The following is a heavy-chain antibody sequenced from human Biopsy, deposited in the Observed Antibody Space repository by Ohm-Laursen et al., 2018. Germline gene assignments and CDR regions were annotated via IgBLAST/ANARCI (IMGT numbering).Heavy chain of an antibody. CDR1: GGSFTGHY. V-gene: IGHV4-59*11. Sequence: SETLSLTCTVSGGSFTGHYWSWIRQPPGKGLEWIGHISYTGYTSYNASLKSRVTISVDTSRNHFSLRLSSLTAADTAVYYCARGSNDFGGLYFPRWGQGTCAPSPQ. J-gene: IGHJ4*02. D-gene: IGHD4-23*01. CDR2: ISYTGYT. CDR3: ARGSNDFGGLYFPR.